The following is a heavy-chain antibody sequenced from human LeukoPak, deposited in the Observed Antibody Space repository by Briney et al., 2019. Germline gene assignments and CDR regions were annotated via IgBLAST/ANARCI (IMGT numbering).Heavy chain of an antibody. CDR1: GYTFTGYY. CDR2: INPNSGGT. V-gene: IGHV1-2*02. CDR3: ARDSAIAAAGPPYYYYMDV. J-gene: IGHJ6*03. Sequence: ASVKVSCKASGYTFTGYYMHWVRQAPGQGLEWMGWINPNSGGTNYAQKFQGRVTMTRDTSISTAYMELSRLRSDDTAVYYCARDSAIAAAGPPYYYYMDVWGKGTTVTVSS. D-gene: IGHD6-13*01.